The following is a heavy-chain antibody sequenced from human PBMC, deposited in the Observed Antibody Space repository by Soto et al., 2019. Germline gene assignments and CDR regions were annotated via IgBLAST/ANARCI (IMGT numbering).Heavy chain of an antibody. CDR1: GFIFTSFG. J-gene: IGHJ4*02. V-gene: IGHV3-30*18. Sequence: QVQLVESGGGVVQPGTSLKLSCATSGFIFTSFGMHWLRQAPGKGLEWVAVISYDGIDENYADSVKGRFAISRDKSKSTVYLHMNTLRVEDTAVYYCAKDFREMDTVEPDVSWAQGTLVTVSS. CDR3: AKDFREMDTVEPDVS. D-gene: IGHD4-4*01. CDR2: ISYDGIDE.